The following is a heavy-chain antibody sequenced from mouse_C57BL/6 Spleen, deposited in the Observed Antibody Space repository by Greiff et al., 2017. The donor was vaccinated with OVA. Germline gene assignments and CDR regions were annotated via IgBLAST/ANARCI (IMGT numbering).Heavy chain of an antibody. J-gene: IGHJ2*01. Sequence: QVQLKQSGAELVRPGASVKLSCKASGYTFTDYYINWVKQRPGQGLEWIARIYPGSGNTYYNEKFKGKATLTAEKSSSTAYMQLSSLTSEDSAVYFCARWDARFDYWGQGTTLTVSS. CDR2: IYPGSGNT. CDR1: GYTFTDYY. V-gene: IGHV1-76*01. D-gene: IGHD4-1*01. CDR3: ARWDARFDY.